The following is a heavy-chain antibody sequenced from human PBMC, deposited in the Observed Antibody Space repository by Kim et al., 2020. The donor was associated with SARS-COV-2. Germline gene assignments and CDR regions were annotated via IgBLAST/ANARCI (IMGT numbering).Heavy chain of an antibody. CDR2: IYPGDSDT. D-gene: IGHD6-19*01. CDR3: ARAESGISTPDAFDI. CDR1: GYRFTSYW. V-gene: IGHV5-51*01. Sequence: GESLKISCKGSGYRFTSYWIGWVRQMPGKGLEWMGIIYPGDSDTRYSPSFQGQVTISADNSITTAYLQWSSLKASDTAMYYCARAESGISTPDAFDIWGQGKMV. J-gene: IGHJ3*02.